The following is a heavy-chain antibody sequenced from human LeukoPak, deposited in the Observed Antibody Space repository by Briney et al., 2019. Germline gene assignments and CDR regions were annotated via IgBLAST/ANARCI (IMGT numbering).Heavy chain of an antibody. CDR1: GGSISSSGYY. CDR2: IYYSGST. D-gene: IGHD5-18*01. J-gene: IGHJ3*02. CDR3: ARAPIQLLAFDI. Sequence: SETLSLTCAVSGGSISSSGYYWGWIRQPPGKGLEWIGSIYYSGSTYYNPSHKSRVTISVDTSKNQFSLKLSSVTAADTAVYYCARAPIQLLAFDIWGQGTMVTVSS. V-gene: IGHV4-39*07.